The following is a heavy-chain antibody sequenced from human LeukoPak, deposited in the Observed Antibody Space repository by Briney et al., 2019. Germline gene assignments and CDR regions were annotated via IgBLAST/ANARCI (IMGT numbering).Heavy chain of an antibody. D-gene: IGHD1-26*01. V-gene: IGHV3-23*01. CDR1: GFIFTSYA. CDR3: AKGGKWDVTPFDY. Sequence: PGGSLRLSCAASGFIFTSYAMTWVRQAPGKGLEWVSTISGGGGSTYYADSVKGRFTISRDNSKNTLYLQVNSLRAEDTAVYYCAKGGKWDVTPFDYWGQGTLVTVSS. CDR2: ISGGGGST. J-gene: IGHJ4*02.